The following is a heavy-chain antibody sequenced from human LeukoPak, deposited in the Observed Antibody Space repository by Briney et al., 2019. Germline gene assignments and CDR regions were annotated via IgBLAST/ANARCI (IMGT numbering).Heavy chain of an antibody. D-gene: IGHD3-22*01. Sequence: GESLKISCNGSGYSFNSYWIGWVRQMPGKGLEWMGIIYPGYSDTRYSTSFQGQVTISADKSISTAYLQLSSLKASDTAMHYCARSARDSSGYYLYYFDYWGQGTLVTVSS. J-gene: IGHJ4*02. V-gene: IGHV5-51*01. CDR1: GYSFNSYW. CDR2: IYPGYSDT. CDR3: ARSARDSSGYYLYYFDY.